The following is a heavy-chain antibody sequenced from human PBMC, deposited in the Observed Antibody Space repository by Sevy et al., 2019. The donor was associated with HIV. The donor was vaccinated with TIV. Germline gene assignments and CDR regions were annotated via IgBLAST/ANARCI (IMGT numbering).Heavy chain of an antibody. CDR3: ARGWILGSSTSDAFDI. CDR2: ISSSSSTI. V-gene: IGHV3-48*01. CDR1: GFTFSSYS. D-gene: IGHD2-2*01. J-gene: IGHJ3*02. Sequence: GESLKISCAASGFTFSSYSMNWVRQAPGKGLEWVSYISSSSSTIYYADSVKGRFTISRDNAKNSLYLQMNSLRAEDTAVYYCARGWILGSSTSDAFDIWGQGTMVTVSS.